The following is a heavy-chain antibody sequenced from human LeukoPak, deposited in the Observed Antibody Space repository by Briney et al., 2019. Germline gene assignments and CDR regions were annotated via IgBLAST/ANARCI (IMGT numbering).Heavy chain of an antibody. CDR3: ATYRQVLLPFES. CDR2: ISGSGGST. V-gene: IGHV3-23*01. D-gene: IGHD2-8*02. CDR1: GFTFSSYG. J-gene: IGHJ4*02. Sequence: GGSLRLSCAASGFTFSSYGMSWVRQAPGKGLEWVSAISGSGGSTYCADSVKGRFTISRDNSKSTLSLQMNSLRAEDTAIYYCATYRQVLLPFESWGQGTLVTVSS.